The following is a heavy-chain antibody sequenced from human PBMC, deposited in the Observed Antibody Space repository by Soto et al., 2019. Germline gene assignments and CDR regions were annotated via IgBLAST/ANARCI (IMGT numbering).Heavy chain of an antibody. CDR3: ARDGDDYDILTGYYHYYYMDV. V-gene: IGHV3-33*01. CDR1: GFTFSSYG. CDR2: IWYDGSNK. D-gene: IGHD3-9*01. J-gene: IGHJ6*03. Sequence: HPGGSLRLSCAASGFTFSSYGMHWVRQAPGKGLEWVAVIWYDGSNKYYADSVKGRFTISRDNSKNTLYLQMNSLRAEDTAVYYCARDGDDYDILTGYYHYYYMDVWGKGTTVTVSS.